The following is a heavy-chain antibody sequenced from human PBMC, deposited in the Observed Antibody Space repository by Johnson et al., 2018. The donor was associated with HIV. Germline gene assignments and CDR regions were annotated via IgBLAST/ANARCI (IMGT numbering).Heavy chain of an antibody. J-gene: IGHJ3*02. Sequence: EVQLVESGGGVVQPGRFLRLSCAASGFNVDDDALSWVRQVPGKGLEWLGRIKSKTDGGTTDYAAPVKGRFTISRDDSKNTLYLQINSLKIEDTAVYYCTTGQLGGASDIWGQGTMVTVSS. CDR1: GFNVDDDA. D-gene: IGHD6-13*01. V-gene: IGHV3-15*01. CDR2: IKSKTDGGTT. CDR3: TTGQLGGASDI.